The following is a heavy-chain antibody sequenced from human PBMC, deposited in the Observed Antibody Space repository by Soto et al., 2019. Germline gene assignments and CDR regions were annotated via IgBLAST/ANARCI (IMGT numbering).Heavy chain of an antibody. CDR3: VKDAPQPFSD. CDR1: GFVFSDYA. V-gene: IGHV3-23*01. Sequence: EVHLLESAGGLVQPGGSLRISCAASGFVFSDYAMSWVRQAPGKGLEWLSAISGDAHDTYYAASVKGRFTISRDNSKNTLYLQMDSLRVEDTARYSCVKDAPQPFSDWGRGTLVTVSS. CDR2: ISGDAHDT. J-gene: IGHJ4*02. D-gene: IGHD3-3*02.